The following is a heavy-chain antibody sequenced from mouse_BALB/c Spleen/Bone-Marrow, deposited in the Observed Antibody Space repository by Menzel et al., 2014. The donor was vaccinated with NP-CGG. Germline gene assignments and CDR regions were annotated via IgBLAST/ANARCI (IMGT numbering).Heavy chain of an antibody. Sequence: VQLQQSGPSLVQPSQTLSLTCSVTGDSITSGDWNWIRKFPGNKLEYMGDISYSGNTDYNPSLKSRICITRDTSKNQFFLQLNSVTTKDTATYYCATYDGYCFDYWGQGTTLTVSS. J-gene: IGHJ2*01. CDR3: ATYDGYCFDY. CDR2: ISYSGNT. D-gene: IGHD2-3*01. V-gene: IGHV3-8*02. CDR1: GDSITSGD.